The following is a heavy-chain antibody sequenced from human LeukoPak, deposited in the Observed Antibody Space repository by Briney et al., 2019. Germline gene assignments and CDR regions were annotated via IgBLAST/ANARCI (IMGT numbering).Heavy chain of an antibody. Sequence: GVSVKVSCKASGYTFTGYYMHWVRQAPGQGLEWMGWINPNSGGTNYAQKFQGRVTMTRDTSISTAYMELSRLRSDDTAVYYCARDRDGYNLFDYWGQGTLVTVSS. CDR1: GYTFTGYY. V-gene: IGHV1-2*02. J-gene: IGHJ4*02. D-gene: IGHD5-24*01. CDR2: INPNSGGT. CDR3: ARDRDGYNLFDY.